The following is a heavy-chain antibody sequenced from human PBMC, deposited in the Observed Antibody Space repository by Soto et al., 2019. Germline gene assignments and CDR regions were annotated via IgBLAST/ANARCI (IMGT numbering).Heavy chain of an antibody. Sequence: QVQLQESGPRLVKPSGALSLTCGVSGGTVASSHWWSWVRQSPGGGLEWIGNVYHTGDTNFNPSLQSRVTISVDKSNNQFSLSLNSLTAADTAVYFCAREIVTARGNNYFDPWGPGTMVSVSS. CDR2: VYHTGDT. V-gene: IGHV4-4*02. J-gene: IGHJ5*02. CDR3: AREIVTARGNNYFDP. CDR1: GGTVASSHW. D-gene: IGHD1-26*01.